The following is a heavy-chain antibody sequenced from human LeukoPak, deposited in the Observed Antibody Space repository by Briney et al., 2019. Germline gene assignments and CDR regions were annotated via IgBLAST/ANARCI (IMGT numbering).Heavy chain of an antibody. Sequence: GGSLRLSCAASGFTFDGYGMSWVRQAPGKGLEWVSGINWNGGSTGYADSVKGRFTISGDNAKNSLYLQMNSLRAEDTALYYCARTLLKEPAVLWYFDLWGRGTLVTVSS. CDR3: ARTLLKEPAVLWYFDL. V-gene: IGHV3-20*04. CDR2: INWNGGST. J-gene: IGHJ2*01. CDR1: GFTFDGYG. D-gene: IGHD1-26*01.